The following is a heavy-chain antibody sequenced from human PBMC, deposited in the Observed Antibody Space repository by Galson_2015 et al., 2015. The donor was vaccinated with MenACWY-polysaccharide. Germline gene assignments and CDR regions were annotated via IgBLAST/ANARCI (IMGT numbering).Heavy chain of an antibody. D-gene: IGHD3-3*01. CDR3: ARVRTRGFWSGYYLDY. CDR2: IYYSGST. J-gene: IGHJ4*02. CDR1: GGSISSSSYY. V-gene: IGHV4-39*01. Sequence: SETLSLTCTVSGGSISSSSYYWGWIRQPPGKGLEWIGSIYYSGSTYYNPSLKSRVTIFVDTSKNQFSLKLSSVTAADTAVYYCARVRTRGFWSGYYLDYWGQGTLVTVSS.